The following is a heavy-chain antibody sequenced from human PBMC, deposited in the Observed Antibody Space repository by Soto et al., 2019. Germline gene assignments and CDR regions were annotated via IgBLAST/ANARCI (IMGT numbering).Heavy chain of an antibody. D-gene: IGHD3-10*01. CDR2: FDPEDGET. CDR1: GYTLTELS. Sequence: ASVKVSCKVSGYTLTELSMHWVRQAPGKGLEWMGGFDPEDGETIYAQKFQGRVTMTEDTSTDTAYMELSSLRSEDTAVYYCATAYGSGSYYQNNWFDPWGQGTLVTVSS. V-gene: IGHV1-24*01. J-gene: IGHJ5*02. CDR3: ATAYGSGSYYQNNWFDP.